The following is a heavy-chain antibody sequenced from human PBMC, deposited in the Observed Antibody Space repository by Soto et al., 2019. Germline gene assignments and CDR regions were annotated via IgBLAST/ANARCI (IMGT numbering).Heavy chain of an antibody. CDR1: GFTFSMFS. CDR3: VKDESINWYSGHFRH. D-gene: IGHD6-13*01. V-gene: IGHV3-64D*06. Sequence: PGGSLRLSCSASGFTFSMFSMHWVRQAPGKGLEYVSGISSNGDSTYYADSVKGRFTISRDNSKNTLYLQMNSLRAEDTAFYYCVKDESINWYSGHFRHWGQGTLVTVSS. CDR2: ISSNGDST. J-gene: IGHJ1*01.